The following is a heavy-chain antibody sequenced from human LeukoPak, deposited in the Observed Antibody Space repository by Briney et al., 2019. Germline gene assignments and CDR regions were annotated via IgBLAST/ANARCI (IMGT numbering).Heavy chain of an antibody. D-gene: IGHD2-8*01. CDR2: FSGSGERT. CDR3: VRDMYDSTSYYFDY. V-gene: IGHV3-23*01. Sequence: GGSLRLSCVASGFTFNTYAMGWVRQAPGKGLEWVSTFSGSGERTYYTDSVKGRFTISRDNSKYTLYLQMNSLRADDTAVYYCVRDMYDSTSYYFDYWGQGTLVTVSS. CDR1: GFTFNTYA. J-gene: IGHJ4*02.